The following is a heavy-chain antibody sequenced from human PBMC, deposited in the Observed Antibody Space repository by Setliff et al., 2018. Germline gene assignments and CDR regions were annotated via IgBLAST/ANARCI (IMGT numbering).Heavy chain of an antibody. CDR2: ISYSGTP. Sequence: PSETLSLTCTVSDDSFTSSRYYWGWIRQAPGSGLEWIGSISYSGTPYYNASVESRVTISIDTSRNQSSLELRSVTVADTATYYCAKVPITKVYFYMDVWGKGTTVTVSS. CDR1: DDSFTSSRYY. CDR3: AKVPITKVYFYMDV. J-gene: IGHJ6*03. V-gene: IGHV4-39*01. D-gene: IGHD3-10*01.